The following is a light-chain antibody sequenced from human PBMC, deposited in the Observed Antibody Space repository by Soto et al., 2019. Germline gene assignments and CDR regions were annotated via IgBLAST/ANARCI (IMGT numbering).Light chain of an antibody. V-gene: IGKV3-20*01. CDR3: QQYGSSPKT. CDR2: GAS. J-gene: IGKJ1*01. CDR1: QSVSSSY. Sequence: EIVLTQSPGTLSLSPGERATLSCRASQSVSSSYLAWYQQKPGQAPSLLIYGASSRATGIPDRFSGSGSGTDFPLTISRLEPEDFAVFYCQQYGSSPKTFGQGTKVEIK.